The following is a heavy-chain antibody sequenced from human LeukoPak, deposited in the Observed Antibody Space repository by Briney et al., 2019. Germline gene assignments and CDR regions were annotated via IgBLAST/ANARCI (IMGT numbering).Heavy chain of an antibody. CDR2: MTSDTRTI. CDR3: ARSVEGHFDY. CDR1: GFTFSVYS. V-gene: IGHV3-11*04. D-gene: IGHD1-1*01. Sequence: GGSLRLSCAASGFTFSVYSMNWIRQAPGKGLEWISYMTSDTRTIHYADSVKGRFSISRDNAKKSLYLQMNSLRAEDTAVYYCARSVEGHFDYWGQGTVVTVSS. J-gene: IGHJ4*02.